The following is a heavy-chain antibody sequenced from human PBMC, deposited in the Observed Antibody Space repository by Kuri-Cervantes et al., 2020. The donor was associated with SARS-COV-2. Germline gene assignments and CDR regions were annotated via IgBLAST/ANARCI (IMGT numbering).Heavy chain of an antibody. V-gene: IGHV1-24*01. CDR3: ATAYRGYHYWYFDL. CDR1: GYTLTELS. CDR2: LDPEDGET. Sequence: ASVKVSCKVSGYTLTELSMHWVRQAPGKGLEWMGGLDPEDGETIYAQKFQGRVTMTEDTSTDTAYMELSSLRSEDTAVYYCATAYRGYHYWYFDLWGRGTLVTVSS. D-gene: IGHD3-22*01. J-gene: IGHJ2*01.